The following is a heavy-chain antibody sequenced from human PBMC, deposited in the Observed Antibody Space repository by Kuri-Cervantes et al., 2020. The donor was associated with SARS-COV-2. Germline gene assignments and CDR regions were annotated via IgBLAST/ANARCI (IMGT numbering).Heavy chain of an antibody. CDR1: GGSFSDYY. CDR2: INHTGSA. V-gene: IGHV4-34*01. J-gene: IGHJ4*02. CDR3: ARGRRGVPATVFDY. D-gene: IGHD2-2*01. Sequence: SQTLSLTCAVYGGSFSDYYWTWIRQPPGKGLEWIGEINHTGSANYNPSLKSRVTISVDTSKNQFSLKLSSVTAADTAVYYCARGRRGVPATVFDYWGQGTLVTVSS.